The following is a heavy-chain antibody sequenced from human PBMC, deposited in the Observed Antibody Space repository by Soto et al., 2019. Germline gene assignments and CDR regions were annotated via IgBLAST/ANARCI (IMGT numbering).Heavy chain of an antibody. CDR1: GGTFSSYA. CDR3: AREGSSDYYGMDV. CDR2: IIPIYGTA. Sequence: ASVKVSCKASGGTFSSYAISWVRQAPGQGLEWMGGIIPIYGTANYAQKFQGRVTITADASTSTAYMELRSLRSDDTAVYYCAREGSSDYYGMDVWGQGTTVTVSS. D-gene: IGHD1-26*01. J-gene: IGHJ6*02. V-gene: IGHV1-69*13.